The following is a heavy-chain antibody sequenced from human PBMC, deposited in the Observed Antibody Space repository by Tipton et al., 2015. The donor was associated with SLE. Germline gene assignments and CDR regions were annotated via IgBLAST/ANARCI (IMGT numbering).Heavy chain of an antibody. J-gene: IGHJ6*02. D-gene: IGHD1-1*01. CDR3: ARETTETRDGLDV. V-gene: IGHV1-18*01. CDR2: ISAYNGNT. CDR1: GYTFSTDG. Sequence: QVQLVQSGAEVKKPGASVKVSCRASGYTFSTDGISWVRQAPGQGLEWMGWISAYNGNTNYAQKFQGRVTMTTDTSTNTAYMELRSLRSNDTAVYYCARETTETRDGLDVWGQGTTVTVSS.